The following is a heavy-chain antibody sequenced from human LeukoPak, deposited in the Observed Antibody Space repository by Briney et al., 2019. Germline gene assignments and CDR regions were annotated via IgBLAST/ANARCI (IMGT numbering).Heavy chain of an antibody. D-gene: IGHD6-19*01. CDR3: ARDFLLVGSGWYDY. V-gene: IGHV4-39*07. J-gene: IGHJ4*02. CDR2: IYYSGST. CDR1: GGSISSSSYY. Sequence: SETLSLTCTVSGGSISSSSYYWGWIRQPPGKGLEWIGSIYYSGSTYYNPSLKSRVTISVDTSKNQFSLKLSSVTAAGTAVYYCARDFLLVGSGWYDYWGQGTLVTVSS.